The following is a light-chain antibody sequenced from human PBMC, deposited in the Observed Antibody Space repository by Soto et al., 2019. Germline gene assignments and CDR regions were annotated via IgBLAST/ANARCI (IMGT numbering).Light chain of an antibody. Sequence: EIVLAQSPGTLSLSPGERATLSCRAIQSVSSSYLAWYQQKPGQAPRLLIYGASSRATGIPDRFSGSGSGTDFTLTISRLEPEDFAVYYCQQYGSSSLITFGQGTRLEIK. CDR3: QQYGSSSLIT. V-gene: IGKV3-20*01. CDR2: GAS. J-gene: IGKJ5*01. CDR1: QSVSSSY.